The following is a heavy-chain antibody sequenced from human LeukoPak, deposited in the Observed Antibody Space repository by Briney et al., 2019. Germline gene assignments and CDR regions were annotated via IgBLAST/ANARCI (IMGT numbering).Heavy chain of an antibody. CDR1: GFTFSTFW. Sequence: GGSLILSCAASGFTFSTFWMTWVRQAPGKGLEWVANIRQDGSEKYYVDSVEGGFTISRDNAKKSLFLQMNSLRVEDTAVYYCARDMRGDGFDIWGQGTMVTVSS. D-gene: IGHD2-2*01. CDR2: IRQDGSEK. J-gene: IGHJ3*02. CDR3: ARDMRGDGFDI. V-gene: IGHV3-7*04.